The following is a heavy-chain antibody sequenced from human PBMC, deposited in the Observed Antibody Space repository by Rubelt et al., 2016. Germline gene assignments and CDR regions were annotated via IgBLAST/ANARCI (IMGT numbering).Heavy chain of an antibody. CDR3: ARERVAAAGTGYHFDY. Sequence: QVQLQQWGAGLLKPSETLSLTCAVYGGSFSGYYWSWIRQPAGKGLEWIGRIYTSGSTNYNPSLKSRVTMAVDTSKNQFSLKLRSVTAADTAVYYCARERVAAAGTGYHFDYWGQGTLVTVSS. CDR2: IYTSGST. J-gene: IGHJ4*02. CDR1: GGSFSGYY. D-gene: IGHD6-13*01. V-gene: IGHV4-59*10.